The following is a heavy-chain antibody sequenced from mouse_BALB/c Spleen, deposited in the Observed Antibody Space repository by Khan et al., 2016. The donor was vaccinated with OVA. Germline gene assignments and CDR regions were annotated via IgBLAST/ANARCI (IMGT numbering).Heavy chain of an antibody. V-gene: IGHV5-6*01. J-gene: IGHJ3*01. Sequence: EVALVESGGDLVKPGGSLKLSCAASGFTFSTYGMSWVRQTPDKRLEWVATISSGGSYTYYPDNVKGRFTIPRDNAKNTLYLQMSSLKSEDTAMYYCARLAYYYNSEGFAYWGQGTLVTVAA. CDR1: GFTFSTYG. D-gene: IGHD1-1*01. CDR2: ISSGGSYT. CDR3: ARLAYYYNSEGFAY.